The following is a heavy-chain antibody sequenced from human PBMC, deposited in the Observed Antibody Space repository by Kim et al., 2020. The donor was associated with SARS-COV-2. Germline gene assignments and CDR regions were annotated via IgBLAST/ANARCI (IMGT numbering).Heavy chain of an antibody. CDR3: ASRVWGSDY. Sequence: GSPDYNPSLKSRVTISVDTSKNQFSLKLSSVTAADTAVYYCASRVWGSDYWGQGTLVTVSS. D-gene: IGHD6-13*01. V-gene: IGHV4-39*07. J-gene: IGHJ4*02. CDR2: GSP.